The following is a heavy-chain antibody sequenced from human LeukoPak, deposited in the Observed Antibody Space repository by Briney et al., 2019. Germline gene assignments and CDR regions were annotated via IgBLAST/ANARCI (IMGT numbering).Heavy chain of an antibody. D-gene: IGHD4-17*01. V-gene: IGHV5-51*01. CDR2: IYPGDSDT. J-gene: IGHJ4*02. CDR3: ARHPRNYRDVPAHFDY. Sequence: GESLKISCKGSGYTFTSYWIAWVRQMPGKGLEWMGIIYPGDSDTRYSPSFQGQVIISADKSISSAYLQWSSLKASDTAIYYCARHPRNYRDVPAHFDYWGQGTLVAVSS. CDR1: GYTFTSYW.